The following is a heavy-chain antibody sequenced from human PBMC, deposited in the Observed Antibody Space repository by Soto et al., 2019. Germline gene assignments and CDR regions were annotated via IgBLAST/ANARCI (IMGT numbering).Heavy chain of an antibody. Sequence: SETLSLTCAVYGGSFSGYYWSWIRQPPGKGLEWIGEIKHSGSTNYNPSLRSRVTISVDTSKNQFSLKLSSATAADTAVYYCARPGYGSEPNWFDPWGQGTLVTVSS. CDR1: GGSFSGYY. CDR3: ARPGYGSEPNWFDP. D-gene: IGHD3-10*01. J-gene: IGHJ5*02. CDR2: IKHSGST. V-gene: IGHV4-34*01.